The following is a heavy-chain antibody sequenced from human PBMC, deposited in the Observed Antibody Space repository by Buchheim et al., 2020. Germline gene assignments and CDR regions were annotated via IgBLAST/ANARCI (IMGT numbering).Heavy chain of an antibody. V-gene: IGHV3-48*01. CDR3: ARETAIGWRIVS. Sequence: EVQLVESGGGLVKPGGSLRLSCVASGFTFSTYSMNWVRQAPGKGLEWIAYIRRSTSDTFYAESVKGRFTISRDDAKNTVYLQIDNLSAEDTAVYFCARETAIGWRIVSWGQG. CDR2: IRRSTSDT. J-gene: IGHJ4*02. CDR1: GFTFSTYS. D-gene: IGHD2-21*02.